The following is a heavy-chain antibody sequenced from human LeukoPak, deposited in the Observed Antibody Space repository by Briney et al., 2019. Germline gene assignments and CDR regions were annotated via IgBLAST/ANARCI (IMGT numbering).Heavy chain of an antibody. CDR1: GGTFSSYA. Sequence: SVKVSCKASGGTFSSYAISWVRQAPGQGLEWMGRIIPIFGTANYAQKFQGRVTITTDESTSTAYMELSSLRSEDTAVYYCARKSYRVATITGFDYWGQGTLVTVSS. CDR2: IIPIFGTA. CDR3: ARKSYRVATITGFDY. J-gene: IGHJ4*02. D-gene: IGHD5-12*01. V-gene: IGHV1-69*05.